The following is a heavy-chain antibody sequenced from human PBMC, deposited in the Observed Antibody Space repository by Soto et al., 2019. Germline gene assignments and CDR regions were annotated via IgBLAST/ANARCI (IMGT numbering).Heavy chain of an antibody. CDR1: GYRFTSYW. J-gene: IGHJ5*02. V-gene: IGHV5-51*01. CDR2: IYPSDSET. D-gene: IGHD2-15*01. CDR3: ARHSRYCGGGSCYPNWFDP. Sequence: PGGSLKISCHGSGYRFTSYWIGWVRQMPWKGLEWMGIIYPSDSETIYSPSFQGQVTISADKSISTAYLQWRSLKASDTAIYYCARHSRYCGGGSCYPNWFDPWGQGTLVTVSS.